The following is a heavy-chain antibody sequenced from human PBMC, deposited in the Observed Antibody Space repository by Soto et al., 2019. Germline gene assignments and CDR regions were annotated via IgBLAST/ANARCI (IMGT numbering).Heavy chain of an antibody. CDR1: GYSFTSYW. CDR2: IYPGDSDT. V-gene: IGHV5-51*01. Sequence: GESLKISCKGSGYSFTSYWIGWVRQMPGKGLEWMGIIYPGDSDTRYSPSFQGQVTISADKSISTASLQWSSLKASDTAMYYCARQSLLFYYGSGIPYYYSMDVWGKGTTVTVSS. J-gene: IGHJ6*03. CDR3: ARQSLLFYYGSGIPYYYSMDV. D-gene: IGHD3-10*01.